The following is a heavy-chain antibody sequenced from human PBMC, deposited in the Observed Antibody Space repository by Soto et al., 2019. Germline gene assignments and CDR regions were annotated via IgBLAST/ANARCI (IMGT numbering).Heavy chain of an antibody. CDR2: ISSSGIAI. Sequence: PGGSLRLSCAASGFTFSKYSMNWVRQAPGKGHEWVSYISSSGIAIYYADSVQGRFTISRDNAKNSLYLQMDSLRPEDTAVYYCARDIILVPAAPDAFDIWGQGTMVTVSS. CDR1: GFTFSKYS. D-gene: IGHD2-2*01. J-gene: IGHJ3*02. CDR3: ARDIILVPAAPDAFDI. V-gene: IGHV3-48*01.